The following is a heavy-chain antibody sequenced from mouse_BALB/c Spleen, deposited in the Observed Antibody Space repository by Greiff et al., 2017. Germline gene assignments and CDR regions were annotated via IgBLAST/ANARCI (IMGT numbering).Heavy chain of an antibody. V-gene: IGHV2-2*02. J-gene: IGHJ4*01. CDR3: ARNGRLAMDY. CDR1: GFSLTSYG. CDR2: IWSGGST. Sequence: VQLQQSGPGLVQPSQSLSITCTVSGFSLTSYGVHWVRQSPGKGLEWLGVIWSGGSTDYNAAFISRLSISKDNSKSQVFFKMNSLHANDTAIYYCARNGRLAMDYWGQGTSVTVSS. D-gene: IGHD1-1*01.